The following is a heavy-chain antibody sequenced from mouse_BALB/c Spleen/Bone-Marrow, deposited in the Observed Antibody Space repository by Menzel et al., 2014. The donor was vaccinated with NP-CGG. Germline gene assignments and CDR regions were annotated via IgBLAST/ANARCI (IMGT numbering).Heavy chain of an antibody. Sequence: EVQLVESGPELVKPGASVKISCKTSGYSFTDYFMNWVKQIHGKSLEWIGRINPNNGDTFYNQKFEGKATLTVDKSSSTAHMELLDLTSEDSAVYYCGRWANWGQGTTLTISS. J-gene: IGHJ2*01. V-gene: IGHV1-37*01. CDR3: GRWAN. CDR1: GYSFTDYF. CDR2: INPNNGDT.